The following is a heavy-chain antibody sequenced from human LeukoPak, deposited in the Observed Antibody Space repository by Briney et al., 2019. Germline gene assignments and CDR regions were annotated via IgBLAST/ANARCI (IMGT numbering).Heavy chain of an antibody. CDR2: ISSNGGST. CDR1: GFTFSSYA. V-gene: IGHV3-64D*06. D-gene: IGHD3-22*01. CDR3: ASQMAITMIVAVDY. Sequence: PGGSLRLPCSASGFTFSSYAMHWVRQAPGKGLEYVSAISSNGGSTYYADSVKGRFTISRDNSKNTLYLQMSSLRAEDTAVYYCASQMAITMIVAVDYWGQGTLVTVSS. J-gene: IGHJ4*02.